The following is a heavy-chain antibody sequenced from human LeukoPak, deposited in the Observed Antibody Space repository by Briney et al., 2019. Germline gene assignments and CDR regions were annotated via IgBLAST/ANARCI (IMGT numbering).Heavy chain of an antibody. CDR1: GFTFSSYG. V-gene: IGHV3-30*03. CDR2: ISYDGSNK. Sequence: GGSLRLSCAASGFTFSSYGMHWVRQAPGKGLEWVAVISYDGSNKYYADSVKGRFTISRDNSKNTLYLQMNSLRAEDTPVYYCAGSVRYSSGCLDYWGQGTLVTVSS. J-gene: IGHJ4*02. D-gene: IGHD6-19*01. CDR3: AGSVRYSSGCLDY.